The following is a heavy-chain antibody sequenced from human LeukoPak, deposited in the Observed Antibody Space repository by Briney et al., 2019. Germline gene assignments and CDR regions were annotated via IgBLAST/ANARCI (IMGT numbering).Heavy chain of an antibody. CDR1: GDSISTSNSY. J-gene: IGHJ6*03. CDR2: IYYSGNT. Sequence: PSETLSLTCTVSGDSISTSNSYWGWIRQPPGKGLEWIGSIYYSGNTYYNASLKSRVTISVDTSKNQFSLKLTSVTAADTAVYYCARDYEEARGYYYYYYMDVWGKGTTVTVSS. V-gene: IGHV4-39*02. CDR3: ARDYEEARGYYYYYYMDV. D-gene: IGHD6-6*01.